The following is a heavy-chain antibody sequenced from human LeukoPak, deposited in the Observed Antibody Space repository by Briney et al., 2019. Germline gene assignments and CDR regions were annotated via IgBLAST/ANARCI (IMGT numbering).Heavy chain of an antibody. CDR2: INPNSGGT. Sequence: GASVKVSCKASGYTFTGYYMQWVRQAPGQGLEWMGRINPNSGGTDYAQNLQGRVTRTRDTSISTVYMELSSLKANDTAVYYCARQGALGTWFDPWGQGTLVTVSS. D-gene: IGHD7-27*01. J-gene: IGHJ5*02. CDR1: GYTFTGYY. V-gene: IGHV1-2*06. CDR3: ARQGALGTWFDP.